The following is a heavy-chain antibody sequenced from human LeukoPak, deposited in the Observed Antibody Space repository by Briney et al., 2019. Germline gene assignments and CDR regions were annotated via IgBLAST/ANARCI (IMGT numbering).Heavy chain of an antibody. V-gene: IGHV1-2*02. CDR3: ARVNGNYYAFDIWGQGI. J-gene: IGHJ3*02. CDR1: GYTFTGYY. CDR2: INPNSGGT. D-gene: IGHD1-26*01. Sequence: ASVKVSCKASGYTFTGYYMHWVRQAPGQGLEWMGWINPNSGGTNYAQKFQGRVTMTRDTSISTAYMELSRLRSDDTAVYYCARVNGNYYAFDIWGQGIWGQGTMVTVSS.